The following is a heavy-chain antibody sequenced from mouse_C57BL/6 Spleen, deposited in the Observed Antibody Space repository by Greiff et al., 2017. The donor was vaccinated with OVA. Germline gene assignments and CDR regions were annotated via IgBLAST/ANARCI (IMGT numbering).Heavy chain of an antibody. V-gene: IGHV1-55*01. J-gene: IGHJ1*03. CDR3: ARDGSSYVDWYFDV. CDR2: IYPGSGST. D-gene: IGHD1-1*01. CDR1: GYTFTSYW. Sequence: QVQLQQPGAELVKPGASVKMSCKASGYTFTSYWITWVKQRPGQGLEWIGDIYPGSGSTNYNEKFKSKATLTVDTSSSTAYMQLSSLTSEDSAVYYCARDGSSYVDWYFDVWGTGTTVTVSS.